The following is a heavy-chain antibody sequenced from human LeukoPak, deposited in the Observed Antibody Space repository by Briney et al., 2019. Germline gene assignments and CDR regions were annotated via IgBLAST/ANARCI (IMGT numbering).Heavy chain of an antibody. J-gene: IGHJ6*03. CDR2: IYYSGST. D-gene: IGHD4-17*01. CDR1: GGSISSYY. V-gene: IGHV4-59*12. Sequence: PSETLSLTCTVSGGSISSYYWSWIRQPPGKGLEWIGYIYYSGSTNYNPSLQSRVTISVDTAKNQFSLKLSSVTAADTAVYYCARGRRLRNYYYYYYMDVWGKGTTVTVSS. CDR3: ARGRRLRNYYYYYYMDV.